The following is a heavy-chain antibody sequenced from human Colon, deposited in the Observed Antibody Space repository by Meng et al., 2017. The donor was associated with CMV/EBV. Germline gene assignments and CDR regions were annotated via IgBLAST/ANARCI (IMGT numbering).Heavy chain of an antibody. CDR2: LYSGNTT. Sequence: GESLKISCAASGFTFSSYSMNWVRQTPGKGLEWVALLYSGNTTKYADSVTGRFTISRDSSKNTLYLQMNNVRPEDTAIYYCARGRRYCTSDSCYIFDSWGQGTVVTVSS. D-gene: IGHD2-2*02. V-gene: IGHV3-66*02. CDR1: GFTFSSYS. J-gene: IGHJ4*02. CDR3: ARGRRYCTSDSCYIFDS.